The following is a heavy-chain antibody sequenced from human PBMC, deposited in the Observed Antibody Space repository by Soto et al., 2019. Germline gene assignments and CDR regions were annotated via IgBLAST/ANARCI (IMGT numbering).Heavy chain of an antibody. V-gene: IGHV4-34*01. CDR2: INHSGST. J-gene: IGHJ4*02. Sequence: SETLSLTCAVYGGSFSGYYWSWIRQPPGKGLEWIGEINHSGSTNYNPSLKSRVTISVDTSKNQFSLKLSSVTAADTAVYYCARGPTDHDRGQGTLVTVSS. CDR3: ARGPTDHD. CDR1: GGSFSGYY.